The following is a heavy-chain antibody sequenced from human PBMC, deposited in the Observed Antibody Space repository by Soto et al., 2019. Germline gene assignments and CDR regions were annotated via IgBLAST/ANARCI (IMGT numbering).Heavy chain of an antibody. CDR3: MRSHGAY. Sequence: QVQLQESGPGLVKTSETLSLTCTVSGGSVSSGPYHWNWVRQPPGKGLGWIGHISYSGTANYNPSLRGRVIMATDTSMNQFSLRLPSVTAADTAVYYCMRSHGAYWGQGALVTVSP. CDR2: ISYSGTA. J-gene: IGHJ4*02. V-gene: IGHV4-61*01. D-gene: IGHD2-8*01. CDR1: GGSVSSGPYH.